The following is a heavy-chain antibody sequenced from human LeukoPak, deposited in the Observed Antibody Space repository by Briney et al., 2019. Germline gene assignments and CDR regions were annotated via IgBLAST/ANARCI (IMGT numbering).Heavy chain of an antibody. Sequence: ASVKVSCQASGYTFTSYDINWVRQATGHGLEWMGWMNPNSGNTGYAQKFQGRVTITRNTSISTAYMELSSLRSEDTAVYYCARGRATVTTHWFDPWGQGTLVTVSS. CDR2: MNPNSGNT. CDR3: ARGRATVTTHWFDP. J-gene: IGHJ5*02. D-gene: IGHD4-11*01. V-gene: IGHV1-8*03. CDR1: GYTFTSYD.